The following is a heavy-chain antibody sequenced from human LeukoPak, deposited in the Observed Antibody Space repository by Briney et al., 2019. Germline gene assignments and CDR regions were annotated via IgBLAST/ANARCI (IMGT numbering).Heavy chain of an antibody. D-gene: IGHD2-15*01. CDR3: ARDVFGYCSGGSCPISAFDI. Sequence: GGSLRLSCGASGFTFNTYAMNWVRQAPGRGLEWVSSISSSSSYIYYADSVKGRFTISRDNAKDSLYLQMNSLRAEDTAVYYCARDVFGYCSGGSCPISAFDIWGQGTMVTVSS. CDR1: GFTFNTYA. V-gene: IGHV3-21*01. CDR2: ISSSSSYI. J-gene: IGHJ3*02.